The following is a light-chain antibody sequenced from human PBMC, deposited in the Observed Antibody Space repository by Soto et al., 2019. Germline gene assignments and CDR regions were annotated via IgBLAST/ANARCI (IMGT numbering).Light chain of an antibody. Sequence: EIVLTQSPGTLSLSPGEGATLSCRASQSVSSSYIAWYQQRPGQTPSLLIYGASTRATGIPDRFSGSGSGTHFTLTISRLEPGDFAVYYCQHFGGTTFTVXQGTRMEIK. CDR2: GAS. CDR1: QSVSSSY. V-gene: IGKV3-20*01. J-gene: IGKJ5*01. CDR3: QHFGGTTFT.